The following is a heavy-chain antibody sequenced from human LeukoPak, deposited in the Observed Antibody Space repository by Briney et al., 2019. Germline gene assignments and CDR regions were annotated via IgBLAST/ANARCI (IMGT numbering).Heavy chain of an antibody. V-gene: IGHV3-23*01. J-gene: IGHJ4*02. CDR3: AKICRYCSSTSRDY. D-gene: IGHD2-2*01. CDR2: ISGSGGST. Sequence: GGSLRLSCAASGFTFSSYGMSWVRQAPGKGLEWVSAISGSGGSTYYADSVKGRFTISRDNSKNMLYLRMNSLRAEDTAVYYCAKICRYCSSTSRDYWGQGTLVTVSS. CDR1: GFTFSSYG.